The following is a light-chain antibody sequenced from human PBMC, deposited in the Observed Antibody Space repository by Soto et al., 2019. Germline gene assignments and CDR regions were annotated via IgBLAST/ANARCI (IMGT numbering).Light chain of an antibody. Sequence: DIQLTQSPSTLSASGGDRVTITCRASQSISSWLAWYQQKPGKDPNLLIYKTSNLESGVPSRFSGSGSGTEFALTISSLQPDDFATYYCQYYNDYCWTFGQGTKVEIK. CDR2: KTS. J-gene: IGKJ1*01. CDR3: QYYNDYCWT. V-gene: IGKV1-5*03. CDR1: QSISSW.